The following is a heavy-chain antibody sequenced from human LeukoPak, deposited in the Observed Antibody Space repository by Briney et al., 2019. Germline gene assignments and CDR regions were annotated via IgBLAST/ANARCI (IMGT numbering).Heavy chain of an antibody. CDR1: GFTFNIYE. CDR2: ISSTGRTI. D-gene: IGHD1-1*01. V-gene: IGHV3-48*03. Sequence: GGSLRLSCAASGFTFNIYEVNWVRQAPGKGLEWVSYISSTGRTIHYADSVKGRFTISRDNAKNSLYLQMNSLRAEDTAVYYCAREGLERLGTDYNWFDPWGQGTLVTVSS. J-gene: IGHJ5*02. CDR3: AREGLERLGTDYNWFDP.